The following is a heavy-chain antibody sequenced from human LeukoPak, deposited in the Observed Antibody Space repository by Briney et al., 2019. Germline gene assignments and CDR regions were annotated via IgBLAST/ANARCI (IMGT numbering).Heavy chain of an antibody. CDR2: IIPILGIA. CDR1: GYTFTGYY. J-gene: IGHJ4*02. Sequence: ASVKVSCKASGYTFTGYYMHWVRQAPGQGLEWMGRIIPILGIANYAQKFQGRVTITADKSTSTAYMELSSLRSEDTAVYYCARDSNVLEDYWGQGTLVTVSS. CDR3: ARDSNVLEDY. V-gene: IGHV1-69*04. D-gene: IGHD4/OR15-4a*01.